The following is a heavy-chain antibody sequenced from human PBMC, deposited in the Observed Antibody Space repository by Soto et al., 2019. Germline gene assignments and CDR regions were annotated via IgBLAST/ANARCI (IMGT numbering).Heavy chain of an antibody. J-gene: IGHJ4*02. V-gene: IGHV3-23*01. D-gene: IGHD1-1*01. CDR2: ISGGGGTT. CDR1: GFTFIEYA. CDR3: AKALSHDSPFDY. Sequence: EVQLLESGGGLVQPGGSLRLSCTASGFTFIEYAMSWVRQAPGKRLEWVSLISGGGGTTQYADSVKGRFTISRDNSKNTVYLQMNSLRVEDTAVYFCAKALSHDSPFDYWGQGTLVTVSS.